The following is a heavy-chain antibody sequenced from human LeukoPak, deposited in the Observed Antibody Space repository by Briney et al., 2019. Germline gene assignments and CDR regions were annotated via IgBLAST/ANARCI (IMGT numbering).Heavy chain of an antibody. CDR3: ARAKTNYDFWSGYQYYFDY. D-gene: IGHD3-3*01. CDR1: GYTFTSYG. J-gene: IGHJ4*02. CDR2: ISAYNGNT. V-gene: IGHV1-18*01. Sequence: ASVKVSCEASGYTFTSYGISWVRQAPGQGLEWMGWISAYNGNTNYAQKLQGRVTMTTDTSTSTAYMELSSLRSEDTAVYYCARAKTNYDFWSGYQYYFDYWGQGTLVTVSS.